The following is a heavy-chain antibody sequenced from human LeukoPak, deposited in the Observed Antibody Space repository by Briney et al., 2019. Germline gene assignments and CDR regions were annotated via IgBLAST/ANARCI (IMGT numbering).Heavy chain of an antibody. V-gene: IGHV3-15*01. CDR3: TTLWTYYDFWSGYYDDY. Sequence: PGGSLRLSCAASGFTFSNAWMSWVRQAPGKGLEWVGRIKSKTDGGTTDYAAPVKGRFTISRDDSKNTLYLQMNSLKTEDTAVYYCTTLWTYYDFWSGYYDDYWGQGTLVTVSS. D-gene: IGHD3-3*01. CDR2: IKSKTDGGTT. J-gene: IGHJ4*02. CDR1: GFTFSNAW.